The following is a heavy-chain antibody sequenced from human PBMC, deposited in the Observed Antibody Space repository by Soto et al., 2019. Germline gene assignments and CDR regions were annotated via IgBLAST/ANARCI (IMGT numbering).Heavy chain of an antibody. CDR2: IYYSGST. D-gene: IGHD3-10*01. CDR1: GGSISSSSYY. Sequence: SETLSLTCTVSGGSISSSSYYWGWIRQPPGKGLEWIGSIYYSGSTYYNPSLKSRVTISVDTSKNQFSLKLSSVTAADTAVYYCARPPLLWVVEFSGPDDAFHIWGPGTMVTVSS. CDR3: ARPPLLWVVEFSGPDDAFHI. V-gene: IGHV4-39*01. J-gene: IGHJ3*02.